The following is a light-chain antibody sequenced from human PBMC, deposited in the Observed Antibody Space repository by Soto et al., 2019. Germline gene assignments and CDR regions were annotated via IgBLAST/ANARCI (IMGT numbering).Light chain of an antibody. CDR1: QGIGDT. CDR3: QQYYRWPQT. V-gene: IGKV3-15*01. J-gene: IGKJ1*01. CDR2: AAS. Sequence: EVVMRQSPASLSVSRGEGATLSCRASQGIGDTLAWYQHKPGQTPRLLIYAASTRATGIPARFSGSGSGTEFTLTISSLQSEDFAVYSCQQYYRWPQTFGQGTKVDIK.